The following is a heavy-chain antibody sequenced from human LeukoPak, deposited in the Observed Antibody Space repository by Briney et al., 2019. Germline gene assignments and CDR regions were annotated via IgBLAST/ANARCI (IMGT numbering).Heavy chain of an antibody. V-gene: IGHV3-23*01. J-gene: IGHJ4*02. D-gene: IGHD3-10*01. Sequence: GRSLRLSCTASGFTFGDYAMSWFRQAPGEGLKWVSGILTSGGTYYADSVKGRFTISRDNSKNTLYLQMNSLRADDTAVYYCAKDRIYADGLWDFDYWGQGTLVTVSS. CDR2: ILTSGGT. CDR1: GFTFGDYA. CDR3: AKDRIYADGLWDFDY.